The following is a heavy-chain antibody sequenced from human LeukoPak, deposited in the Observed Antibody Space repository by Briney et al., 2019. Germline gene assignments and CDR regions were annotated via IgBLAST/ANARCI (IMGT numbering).Heavy chain of an antibody. CDR1: GGSITSSTYN. V-gene: IGHV4-39*01. D-gene: IGHD3-22*01. CDR2: IYHTGST. Sequence: PSETLPLTCTVSGGSITSSTYNWGWIRQPPGKGLEWIGSIYHTGSTFYNPSLKSRVTISINTSKNQFSLNLSSVTAADTAVYYCASQPYYDRSGYYFYWGQGTLVTVSS. CDR3: ASQPYYDRSGYYFY. J-gene: IGHJ4*02.